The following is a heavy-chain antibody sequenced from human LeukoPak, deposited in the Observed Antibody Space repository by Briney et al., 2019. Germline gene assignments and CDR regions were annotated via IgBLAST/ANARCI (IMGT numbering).Heavy chain of an antibody. D-gene: IGHD2-2*01. J-gene: IGHJ1*01. CDR2: IRQDGSER. CDR1: GFSFNSYW. CDR3: AKDWGQVPASITGH. V-gene: IGHV3-7*01. Sequence: PGGSLRLSCAASGFSFNSYWMSWVRQAPGTGLEWVANIRQDGSERYYADSLKGRFTISRDNAKNSLYLQMNSLGAEDTAMYYCAKDWGQVPASITGHWGQGTLVTVSS.